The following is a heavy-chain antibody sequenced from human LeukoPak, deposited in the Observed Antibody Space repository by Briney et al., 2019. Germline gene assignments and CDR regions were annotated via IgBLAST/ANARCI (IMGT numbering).Heavy chain of an antibody. V-gene: IGHV3-21*01. CDR3: ATLAHIVVVPAATYNWFDP. J-gene: IGHJ5*02. CDR1: GFTFSSYS. Sequence: GGSLRLSCAASGFTFSSYSMNWVRQAPGKGLEWVSSISSSSSYIYYADSVKGRFTISRDNAKNSLYLQMNSLRDEDTAVYYCATLAHIVVVPAATYNWFDPWGQGTLVTVSS. D-gene: IGHD2-2*01. CDR2: ISSSSSYI.